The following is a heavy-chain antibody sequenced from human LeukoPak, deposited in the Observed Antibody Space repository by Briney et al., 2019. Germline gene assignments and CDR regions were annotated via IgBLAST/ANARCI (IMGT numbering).Heavy chain of an antibody. CDR1: GFTFSSYG. CDR3: AGGYSSGWGYYYYGMDV. CDR2: IWYDGSNK. Sequence: GRSLRLSCAASGFTFSSYGMHWVRQAPGKGLEWVAVIWYDGSNKYYADSVKGRFTISRDNSKNTLYLQMNSLRAEDTAVYYCAGGYSSGWGYYYYGMDVWGQGTTVTVSS. J-gene: IGHJ6*02. V-gene: IGHV3-33*01. D-gene: IGHD6-19*01.